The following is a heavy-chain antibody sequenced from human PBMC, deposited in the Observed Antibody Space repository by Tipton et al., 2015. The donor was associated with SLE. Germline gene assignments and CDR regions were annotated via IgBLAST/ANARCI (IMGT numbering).Heavy chain of an antibody. J-gene: IGHJ3*02. CDR1: GGSISSSSYY. D-gene: IGHD3-22*01. CDR2: IYYSGST. V-gene: IGHV4-39*01. Sequence: TLSLTCTVSGGSISSSSYYWGWIRQPPGKGLEWIGSIYYSGSTYYNPSLKSRVTISVDTSKYQFSLKLSSVTAAETAVYYCARRTTRSSGYFGAFDIWGQGTMVTVSS. CDR3: ARRTTRSSGYFGAFDI.